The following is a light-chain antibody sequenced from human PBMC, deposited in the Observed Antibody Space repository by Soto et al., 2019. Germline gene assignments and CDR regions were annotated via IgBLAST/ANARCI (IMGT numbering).Light chain of an antibody. Sequence: ITITECRVTLSLSPGERDTLAFRASQSVSSRLAWYQQKPGQAPRLLISGASSRATGIPDRFSGSGSGTDFTLTFSRLESEDFALYYCKHYVERSPISFGQGTRLEIK. J-gene: IGKJ5*01. CDR1: QSVSSR. V-gene: IGKV3-20*01. CDR2: GAS. CDR3: KHYVERSPIS.